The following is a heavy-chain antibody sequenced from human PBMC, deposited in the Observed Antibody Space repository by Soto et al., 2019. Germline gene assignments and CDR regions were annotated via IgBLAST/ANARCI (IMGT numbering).Heavy chain of an antibody. Sequence: PSETLSLTCAVSGYSISSGYYWGWIRQPPGKGLEWIGSIYHSGSTYYNPSLKSRVTISVDTSKNQFSLKLSSVTAADTAVYYCARECIVVVTADGRYYFDYWGQGTLVTVSS. J-gene: IGHJ4*02. CDR1: GYSISSGYY. D-gene: IGHD2-21*02. CDR3: ARECIVVVTADGRYYFDY. CDR2: IYHSGST. V-gene: IGHV4-38-2*02.